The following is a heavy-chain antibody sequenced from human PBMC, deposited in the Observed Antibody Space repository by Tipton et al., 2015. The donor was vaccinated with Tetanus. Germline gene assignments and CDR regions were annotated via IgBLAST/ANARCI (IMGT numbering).Heavy chain of an antibody. D-gene: IGHD2-8*01. Sequence: TLSLTCTVSGGSISSYYWSWIRQPPGKGLEWIGYIYYSGSTNHNPSLQSRVTISVDTSKNQFSLKLSSVTAADTAVYYCARDPSGGVRYFDYWGQGTLVTVSS. CDR3: ARDPSGGVRYFDY. J-gene: IGHJ4*02. CDR2: IYYSGST. CDR1: GGSISSYY. V-gene: IGHV4-59*01.